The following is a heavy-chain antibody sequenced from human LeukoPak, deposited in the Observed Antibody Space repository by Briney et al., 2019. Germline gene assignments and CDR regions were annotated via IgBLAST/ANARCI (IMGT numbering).Heavy chain of an antibody. CDR2: IIPTFETV. J-gene: IGHJ6*03. V-gene: IGHV1-69*01. CDR3: ASRSGYSPYYYYYMDV. D-gene: IGHD3-22*01. Sequence: SVKVSCKASGGAFNRHAISWVRQAPGQGLEWMGGIIPTFETVHYAQRFRGRITITADESSSTAYMELSRLGSEDTAVYYCASRSGYSPYYYYYMDVWGKGTTVTISS. CDR1: GGAFNRHA.